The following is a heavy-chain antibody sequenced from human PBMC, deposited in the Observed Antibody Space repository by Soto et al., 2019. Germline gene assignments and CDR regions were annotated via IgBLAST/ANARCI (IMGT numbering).Heavy chain of an antibody. D-gene: IGHD2-15*01. CDR2: IYHSGST. J-gene: IGHJ4*02. Sequence: SETLSLTCAVSGGSISSGGYSWSWIRQPPGKGLEWIGYIYHSGSTNYNPSLKSRVTISVDRSKNQFSLKLSSVTAADTAVYYCARAGGDCSGGSCSHFDYWGQGTLVTVSS. CDR3: ARAGGDCSGGSCSHFDY. V-gene: IGHV4-30-2*01. CDR1: GGSISSGGYS.